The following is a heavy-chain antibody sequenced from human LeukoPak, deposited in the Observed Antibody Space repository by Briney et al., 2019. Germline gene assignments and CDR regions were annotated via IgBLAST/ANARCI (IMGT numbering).Heavy chain of an antibody. CDR1: GFTFTNAW. J-gene: IGHJ4*02. CDR2: VKSKTDGEMT. D-gene: IGHD3-10*01. CDR3: TTDLGTYYHGSQRLIPIDY. Sequence: GGSLRLSCAASGFTFTNAWMSWVRQAPGKGLEWIGRVKSKTDGEMTNYAEPVRGRFTISRDDSKSAVYLQMNSLKIEDTAVYYCTTDLGTYYHGSQRLIPIDYWGQGTLVTVSS. V-gene: IGHV3-15*01.